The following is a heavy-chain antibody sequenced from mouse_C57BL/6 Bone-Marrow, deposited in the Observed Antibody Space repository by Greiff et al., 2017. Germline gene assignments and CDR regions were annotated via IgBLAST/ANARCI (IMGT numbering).Heavy chain of an antibody. CDR3: ARVRLRRDFDY. Sequence: EVMLVESGGGLVKPGGSLKLSCAASGFTFSSYAMSWVRQTPEKRLEWVATISDGGSYTYYPDNVKGRFTISRDNAKNNLYLQMSHLKSEDTAMYYCARVRLRRDFDYWGQGTTLTVSS. CDR2: ISDGGSYT. D-gene: IGHD2-4*01. J-gene: IGHJ2*01. V-gene: IGHV5-4*03. CDR1: GFTFSSYA.